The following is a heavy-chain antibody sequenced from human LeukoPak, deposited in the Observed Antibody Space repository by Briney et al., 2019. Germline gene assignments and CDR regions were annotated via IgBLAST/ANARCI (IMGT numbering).Heavy chain of an antibody. V-gene: IGHV3-23*01. Sequence: GGSLRLSCAASGFTFSSYAMSWVRQAPGKGLEWVSTISGSGGSTYYADSVKGRFTISRDNSKNTLFLQMTSLRAEDTAVYYCAKDLPEGITMIVVVIRNYYYMDVWGKGTTVTVSS. J-gene: IGHJ6*03. CDR2: ISGSGGST. D-gene: IGHD3-22*01. CDR3: AKDLPEGITMIVVVIRNYYYMDV. CDR1: GFTFSSYA.